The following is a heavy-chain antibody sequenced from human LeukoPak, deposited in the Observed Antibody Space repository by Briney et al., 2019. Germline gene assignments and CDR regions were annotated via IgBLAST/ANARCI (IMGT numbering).Heavy chain of an antibody. Sequence: GGSLRLSCAASGFTFSSYAMSWVRQPPGKGLEWVSGISGSGDNTYYADSVKGRFTISRDNSKNTLYLQMNSLRAEDTAVYYCARESVAYSSGWRVLLDGMDVWGQGTTVTVSS. V-gene: IGHV3-23*01. CDR1: GFTFSSYA. CDR2: ISGSGDNT. J-gene: IGHJ6*02. D-gene: IGHD6-19*01. CDR3: ARESVAYSSGWRVLLDGMDV.